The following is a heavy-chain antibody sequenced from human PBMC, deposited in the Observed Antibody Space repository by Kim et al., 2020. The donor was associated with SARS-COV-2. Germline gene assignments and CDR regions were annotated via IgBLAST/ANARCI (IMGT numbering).Heavy chain of an antibody. CDR1: GVTLRTYT. D-gene: IGHD1-7*01. CDR2: IFPTRGTT. J-gene: IGHJ4*02. CDR3: AMTFENSAAFDS. V-gene: IGHV1-69*13. Sequence: SVKVSCKASGVTLRTYTMSWVRRAPGQGLEWMGGIFPTRGTTDFARKFQGRATITADASTSSTYLTVTNLRSEDTAVYYCAMTFENSAAFDSWGQGTAIGVSS.